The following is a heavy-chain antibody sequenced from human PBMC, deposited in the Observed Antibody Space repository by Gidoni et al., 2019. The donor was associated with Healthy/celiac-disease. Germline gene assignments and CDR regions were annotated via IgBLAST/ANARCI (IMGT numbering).Heavy chain of an antibody. CDR1: GGSISSSSYY. CDR3: ARHRIAAAGRGRDFDY. Sequence: QLQLQESGPGLVKPSETLSLTCTVSGGSISSSSYYWGWIRQPPGKGLEWIGSIYYSGSTYYNPSLKSRVTISVDTSKNQFSLKLSSGTAADTAVYYCARHRIAAAGRGRDFDYWGQGTLVTVSS. J-gene: IGHJ4*02. D-gene: IGHD6-13*01. V-gene: IGHV4-39*01. CDR2: IYYSGST.